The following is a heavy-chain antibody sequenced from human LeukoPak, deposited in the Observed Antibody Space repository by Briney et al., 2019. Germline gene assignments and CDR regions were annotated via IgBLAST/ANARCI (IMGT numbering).Heavy chain of an antibody. J-gene: IGHJ5*02. V-gene: IGHV3-30*02. CDR3: AKGRYSSSWYWFDP. Sequence: GGSLRLSCAASGFTFCSYGMHWVRQAPGKGLEWVAFIRYDGSNKYYADSVKGRFTISRDNSKNTLYLQMNSLRAEDTAVYYCAKGRYSSSWYWFDPWGQGTLVTVSS. CDR1: GFTFCSYG. CDR2: IRYDGSNK. D-gene: IGHD6-13*01.